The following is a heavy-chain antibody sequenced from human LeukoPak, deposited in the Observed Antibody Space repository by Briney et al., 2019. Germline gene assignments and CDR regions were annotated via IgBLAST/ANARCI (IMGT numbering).Heavy chain of an antibody. V-gene: IGHV4-39*07. Sequence: PSETLSLTCTVSGGSISSSSYYWGWIRQPPGKGLEWIGRIYYSGSTYYNPSLKSRVTISVDTSKNQFSLKLSSVTAADTAVYYCARDSRWLQLDAFDIWGQGTMVTVSS. J-gene: IGHJ3*02. CDR1: GGSISSSSYY. D-gene: IGHD5-24*01. CDR2: IYYSGST. CDR3: ARDSRWLQLDAFDI.